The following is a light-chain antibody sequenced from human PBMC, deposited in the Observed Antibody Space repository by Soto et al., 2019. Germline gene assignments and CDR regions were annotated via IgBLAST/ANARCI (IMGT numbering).Light chain of an antibody. CDR2: AAS. CDR3: QQTDSFPRT. J-gene: IGKJ1*01. CDR1: QSISSY. V-gene: IGKV1-39*01. Sequence: DIQMTQSPSSLSASVGDRVTITCRASQSISSYLNWYQHKPGQAPKLLIYAASSLQTGVPSRFSGSRSGTDFALTTSSLQRDDFATYYCQQTDSFPRTFGQGTKVEMK.